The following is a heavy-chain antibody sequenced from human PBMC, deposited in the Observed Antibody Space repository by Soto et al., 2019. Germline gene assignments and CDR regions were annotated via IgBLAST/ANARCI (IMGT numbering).Heavy chain of an antibody. V-gene: IGHV3-23*01. CDR1: GFTFSSYA. D-gene: IGHD3-3*01. Sequence: GGSLRLSCAASGFTFSSYAMSWVRQAPGKGLEWVSAISGSGGSTYYADSVKGRFTISRDNSKNTLYLQMNSLRAEDTAVYYCAKDNYDFWSGYRPAFDYWGQGTLVTVSS. CDR3: AKDNYDFWSGYRPAFDY. CDR2: ISGSGGST. J-gene: IGHJ4*02.